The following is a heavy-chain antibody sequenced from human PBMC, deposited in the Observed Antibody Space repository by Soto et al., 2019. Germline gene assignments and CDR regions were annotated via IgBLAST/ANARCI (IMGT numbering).Heavy chain of an antibody. D-gene: IGHD1-7*01. CDR1: GFTFNTYV. CDR3: ARRARTATTNWGAFDV. Sequence: EVQLLESGGGLVQPGGSLRLSCAASGFTFNTYVMNWVRQAPGKGLEWVSTISYSADKTHYADSVKGRFTISRDNSRDTLFLQMTSLRADDEAVYYCARRARTATTNWGAFDVGGQGTMVTVSS. V-gene: IGHV3-23*01. J-gene: IGHJ3*01. CDR2: ISYSADKT.